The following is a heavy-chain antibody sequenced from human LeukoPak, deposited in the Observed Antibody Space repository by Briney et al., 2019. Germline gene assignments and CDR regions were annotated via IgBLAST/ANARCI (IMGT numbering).Heavy chain of an antibody. CDR1: GFTFSSYG. CDR2: IRYDGSNK. D-gene: IGHD4-17*01. V-gene: IGHV3-30*02. Sequence: AGTLSLSCVASGFTFSSYGMHWVRQPPGIGLVWVAFIRYDGSNKYYAESVKGRFTISRDNSRDTLHLQMNSLRAEDTAVYYCAKDNYDYGDYDGGDYWGQGTLVTVSS. CDR3: AKDNYDYGDYDGGDY. J-gene: IGHJ4*02.